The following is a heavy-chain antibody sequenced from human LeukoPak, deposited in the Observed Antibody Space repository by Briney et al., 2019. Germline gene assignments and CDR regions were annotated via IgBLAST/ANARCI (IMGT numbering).Heavy chain of an antibody. CDR1: GYTFTSYY. Sequence: GASVKVSCKASGYTFTSYYMHWVRQAPGQGLEWMGIINPSGGSTSYAQKFQGRVTMTRDTSISAAYMELSRLRSDDTAVYYCARGRVVGYYDISGYRTIYWGQGTLVTVSS. V-gene: IGHV1-46*01. CDR2: INPSGGST. J-gene: IGHJ4*02. D-gene: IGHD3-22*01. CDR3: ARGRVVGYYDISGYRTIY.